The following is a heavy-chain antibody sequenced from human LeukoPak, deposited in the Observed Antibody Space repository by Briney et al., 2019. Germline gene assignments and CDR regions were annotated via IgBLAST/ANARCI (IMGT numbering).Heavy chain of an antibody. Sequence: SETLSLTCTVSGYSISSGYYWGWIRQPPGKGLEWIGSIYHSGSTNYNPSLKSRVTISVDKSKNQFSLKLSSVTAADTAVYYCARDSGSGSLRQFDYWGQGTLVTVSS. CDR2: IYHSGST. V-gene: IGHV4-38-2*02. D-gene: IGHD3-10*01. CDR3: ARDSGSGSLRQFDY. CDR1: GYSISSGYY. J-gene: IGHJ4*02.